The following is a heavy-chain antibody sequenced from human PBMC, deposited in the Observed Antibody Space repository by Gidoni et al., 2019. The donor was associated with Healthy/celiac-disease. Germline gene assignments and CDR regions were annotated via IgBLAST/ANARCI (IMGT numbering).Heavy chain of an antibody. D-gene: IGHD4-4*01. CDR3: ARRGLKWADFDY. J-gene: IGHJ4*02. Sequence: QVQLQESGPGLVTPSETLSLTCPVSGGSISSYYWSWIRPPPGKGLEWIGYIYYSGSTNYNPSLKSRVTISVDTSKNQFSLKLSAVTAADTAVYYCARRGLKWADFDYWGQGTLVTVSS. CDR2: IYYSGST. V-gene: IGHV4-59*08. CDR1: GGSISSYY.